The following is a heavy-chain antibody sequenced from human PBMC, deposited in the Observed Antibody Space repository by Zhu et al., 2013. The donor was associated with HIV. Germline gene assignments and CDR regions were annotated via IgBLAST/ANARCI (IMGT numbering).Heavy chain of an antibody. V-gene: IGHV1-2*02. J-gene: IGHJ4*02. CDR3: ARDFFYERPGAGYY. CDR2: INPNSGGT. D-gene: IGHD2-8*02. CDR1: GYTFTGYY. Sequence: QVQLVQSGAEVKKPGASVNVSCKASGYTFTGYYMHWVRQAPGQGLEWMGWINPNSGGTNFAQKFQGRLTMTRDTSISTAYMELSRLRFDDMAAYYCARDFFYERPGAGYYWGQGTLVTVSS.